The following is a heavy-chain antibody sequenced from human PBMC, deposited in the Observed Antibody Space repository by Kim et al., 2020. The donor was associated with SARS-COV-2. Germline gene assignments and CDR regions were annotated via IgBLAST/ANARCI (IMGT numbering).Heavy chain of an antibody. V-gene: IGHV3-23*01. J-gene: IGHJ3*02. Sequence: GGSLRLSCAASGFTFSSYAMSWVRQAPGKGLEWVSAISGSGGSTYYADSVKGRFTISRDNSKNTLYLQMNSLRAEDTAVYYCAKEGTAYHMITFGGVRGNDAFDIWGQGTMVTVSS. CDR3: AKEGTAYHMITFGGVRGNDAFDI. D-gene: IGHD3-16*01. CDR1: GFTFSSYA. CDR2: ISGSGGST.